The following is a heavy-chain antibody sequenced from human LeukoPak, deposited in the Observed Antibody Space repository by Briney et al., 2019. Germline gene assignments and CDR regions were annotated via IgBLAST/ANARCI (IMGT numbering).Heavy chain of an antibody. CDR3: ARFIGSSGYYDY. CDR2: IYYTGVT. J-gene: IGHJ4*01. V-gene: IGHV4-59*01. CDR1: GGSISGYY. D-gene: IGHD3-22*01. Sequence: SETLSLTCTVAGGSISGYYWGWIRQPPGKGLELVVYIYYTGVTDYNPSLKRRVNISVDTSKTQFSLKLSSVTAADTAVYYCARFIGSSGYYDYWGHGTLVTVPS.